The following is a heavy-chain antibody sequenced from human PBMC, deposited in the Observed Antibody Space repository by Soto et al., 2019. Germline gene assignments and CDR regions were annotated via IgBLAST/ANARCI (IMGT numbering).Heavy chain of an antibody. CDR3: ARAGGLGAVAVDY. Sequence: QLQLQESGSGLVKPSQTLSLTCAVSGGSISSGGSWIRQPPGKGLEWIGYIYHSGSTYYNPSLKSRVTISVDRSKNQFSLKLNSVTAADTAVYYCARAGGLGAVAVDYWGQGTLVTVSS. CDR2: IYHSGST. CDR1: GGSISSGG. D-gene: IGHD6-19*01. J-gene: IGHJ4*02. V-gene: IGHV4-30-2*01.